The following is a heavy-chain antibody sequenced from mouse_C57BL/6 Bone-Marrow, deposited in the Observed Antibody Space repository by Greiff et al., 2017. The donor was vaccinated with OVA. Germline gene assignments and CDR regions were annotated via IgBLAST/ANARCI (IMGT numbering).Heavy chain of an antibody. J-gene: IGHJ2*01. D-gene: IGHD2-4*01. V-gene: IGHV5-4*01. CDR2: ISDGGSYT. CDR3: ARDRGLRRGRYFDY. CDR1: GFTFSSYA. Sequence: EVMLVESGGGLVKPGGSLKLSCAASGFTFSSYAMSWVRQTPEKRLEWVATISDGGSYTYYPDNVKGRCTISRDNAKNNLYLQMSHLKSEDTAMYYCARDRGLRRGRYFDYWGQGTTLTVSS.